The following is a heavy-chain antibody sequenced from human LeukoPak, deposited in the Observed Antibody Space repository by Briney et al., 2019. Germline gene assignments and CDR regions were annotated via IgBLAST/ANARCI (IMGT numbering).Heavy chain of an antibody. Sequence: GGSLRLSCAASGFTFSSYAMHWVRQAPGKGLEWVAFIRYDGSNKYYADSVKGRFTISRDNSKNTLYLQMNSLRAEDTAVYYCATARGRAFDIWGQGTMVTVSS. CDR3: ATARGRAFDI. D-gene: IGHD1-26*01. CDR2: IRYDGSNK. J-gene: IGHJ3*02. CDR1: GFTFSSYA. V-gene: IGHV3-30*02.